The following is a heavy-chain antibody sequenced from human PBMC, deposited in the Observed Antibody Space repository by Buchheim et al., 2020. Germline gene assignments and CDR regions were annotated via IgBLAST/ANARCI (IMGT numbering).Heavy chain of an antibody. CDR2: ISSSSSYT. CDR3: ARDSGYCSSTSCSRDYYYGMDV. J-gene: IGHJ6*02. D-gene: IGHD2-2*01. CDR1: GFTFSDYY. V-gene: IGHV3-11*06. Sequence: QVQLVESGGGLVKPGGSLRLSCAASGFTFSDYYMSWIRQAPGKGLEWVSYISSSSSYTNYADSVKGRFNISRDNAKNSMYLQMNSLRAEDTAVYYCARDSGYCSSTSCSRDYYYGMDVWGQGTT.